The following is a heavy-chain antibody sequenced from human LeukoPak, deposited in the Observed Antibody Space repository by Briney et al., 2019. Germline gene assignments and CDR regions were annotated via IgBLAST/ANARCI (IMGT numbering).Heavy chain of an antibody. J-gene: IGHJ4*02. Sequence: PGGSLRLSCAAPGFTFDDYGMSWVRQAPGKGLEWVSGINWNGGSTGYADSVKGRFTISRDNAKNSLYLQMNSLRAEDTALYYCARGAPGEYQWFLAYFDYWGQGTLVTVSS. D-gene: IGHD3-16*01. CDR3: ARGAPGEYQWFLAYFDY. V-gene: IGHV3-20*04. CDR1: GFTFDDYG. CDR2: INWNGGST.